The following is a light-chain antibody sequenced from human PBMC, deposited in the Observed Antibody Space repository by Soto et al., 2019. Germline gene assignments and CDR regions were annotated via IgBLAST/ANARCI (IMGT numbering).Light chain of an antibody. V-gene: IGKV3-20*01. CDR2: GAS. CDR1: QSVSSSY. Sequence: EIVLTQSPGTLSLSPGERATLSCRASQSVSSSYLAWYQQKPGQAPRLLIYGASSRATGIPDRFSGSGSGTDFTLTISRLVPEDSAVYYCQQYGSSPRTFGQGTKVEIK. J-gene: IGKJ1*01. CDR3: QQYGSSPRT.